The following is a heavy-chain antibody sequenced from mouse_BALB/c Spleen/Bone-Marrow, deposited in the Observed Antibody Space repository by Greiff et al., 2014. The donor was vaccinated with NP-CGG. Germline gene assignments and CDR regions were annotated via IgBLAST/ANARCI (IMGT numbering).Heavy chain of an antibody. V-gene: IGHV5-15*02. CDR1: GFTFSDYG. J-gene: IGHJ4*01. CDR3: ARETTRGAMDY. CDR2: ISNLAYSI. D-gene: IGHD2-1*01. Sequence: EVKVEESGGALVQPGGSRKLSCAASGFTFSDYGMAWVRQAPGKGPEWVAFISNLAYSIYYTDTVTGRFTISRENAKNTLYLEMSSLRSEDTAMYYCARETTRGAMDYWGQGTSVTVS.